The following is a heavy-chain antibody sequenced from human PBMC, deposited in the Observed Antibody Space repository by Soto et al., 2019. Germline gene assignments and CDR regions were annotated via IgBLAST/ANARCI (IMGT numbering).Heavy chain of an antibody. V-gene: IGHV1-46*01. D-gene: IGHD3-16*02. CDR1: GYTFTHYY. Sequence: QVQLVQSAAEVQKPGSSVKVCCKASGYTFTHYYIHWVRQAPGQGLEWMGIINPNGGSTTYAQTFRAGFTITRDTSRSTVYMQLSSLRAEDSAVYYCATSLNSSLAFDYWGQGTLVTVSS. CDR3: ATSLNSSLAFDY. J-gene: IGHJ4*02. CDR2: INPNGGST.